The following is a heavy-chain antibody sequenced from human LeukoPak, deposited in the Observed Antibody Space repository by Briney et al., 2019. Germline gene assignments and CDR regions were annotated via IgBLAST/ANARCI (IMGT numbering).Heavy chain of an antibody. V-gene: IGHV3-11*06. J-gene: IGHJ4*02. CDR2: XXXRGSST. CDR3: ARVYGDYAVDY. D-gene: IGHD4-17*01. Sequence: IRQXPGXXXXWVSYXXXRGSSTXXXXXVXXXXXISXXNAXNSLYLQMNSXRAEDTAVYYCARVYGDYAVDYWGQGTLVTVSS.